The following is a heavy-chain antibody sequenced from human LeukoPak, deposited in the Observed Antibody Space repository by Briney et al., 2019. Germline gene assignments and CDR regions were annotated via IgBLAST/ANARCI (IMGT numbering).Heavy chain of an antibody. CDR3: AKDGRLLWFGEFLTSEH. CDR2: ISGSGGGDST. J-gene: IGHJ1*01. D-gene: IGHD3-10*01. Sequence: GGSLRLSCAASGFTFSIYAMSWVRQAPGKGLEWVSSISGSGGGDSTHYADSVKGRFTVSRDSSKNTLYLQMNRLRAEDTAVYYCAKDGRLLWFGEFLTSEHWGQGTLVTVSS. CDR1: GFTFSIYA. V-gene: IGHV3-23*01.